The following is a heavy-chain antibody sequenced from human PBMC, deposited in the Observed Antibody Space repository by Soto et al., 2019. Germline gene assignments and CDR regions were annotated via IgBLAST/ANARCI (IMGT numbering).Heavy chain of an antibody. CDR3: ARDCRAVATEYYYDYMDV. CDR2: IYYSGST. V-gene: IGHV4-59*01. D-gene: IGHD6-19*01. Sequence: SETLSLTCTVSGGSISSYYWSWIRQPPGKGLEWIGYIYYSGSTNYNPSLKSRVTISVDTSKNQFSLKLSSVTAADTAMYYCARDCRAVATEYYYDYMDVWGKGTTVTVSS. CDR1: GGSISSYY. J-gene: IGHJ6*03.